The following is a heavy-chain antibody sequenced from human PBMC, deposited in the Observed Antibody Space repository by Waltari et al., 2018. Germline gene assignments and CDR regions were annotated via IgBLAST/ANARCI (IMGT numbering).Heavy chain of an antibody. CDR3: TSGSYFSGY. Sequence: EVQLVESGGGLVQPGGSLRLSCAASGFTCSSYSMNWVRQAPGKGLEWVSYISSSSSNIYYADSVKGRFTSSRDNAKNSLYVQMNSLRAEDTAVYYCTSGSYFSGYWGQGTLVTVSS. CDR2: ISSSSSNI. CDR1: GFTCSSYS. D-gene: IGHD1-26*01. V-gene: IGHV3-48*01. J-gene: IGHJ4*02.